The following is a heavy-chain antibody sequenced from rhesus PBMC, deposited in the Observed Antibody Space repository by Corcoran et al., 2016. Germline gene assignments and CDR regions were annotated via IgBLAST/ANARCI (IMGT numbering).Heavy chain of an antibody. CDR1: GGSFSSYW. Sequence: QVQLQESGPGLVKPSETLSLTCAVSGGSFSSYWWSWIRQPPGKGVEWIGEINGNSGSTNYNPSLKSRVTISKDASKNQFSLKRSSVTAADTAVYYCARVIWTGYSTHFDYWGQGVLVTVSS. CDR3: ARVIWTGYSTHFDY. J-gene: IGHJ4*01. D-gene: IGHD3-3*01. V-gene: IGHV4-80*01. CDR2: INGNSGST.